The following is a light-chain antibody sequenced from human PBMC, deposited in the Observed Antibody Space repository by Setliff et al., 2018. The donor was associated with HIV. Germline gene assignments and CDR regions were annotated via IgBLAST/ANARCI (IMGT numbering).Light chain of an antibody. J-gene: IGLJ2*01. Sequence: QPVLTQPPSASGSRGQSVTISCTGTSSDVGGYNYVSWYQQHPGKAPKLMIYEVNKRPSGVPDRFSGSKSGNTASLTVSGLQAEDEAEYFCSSYAGSNIVIFGGGTKVTVL. V-gene: IGLV2-8*01. CDR2: EVN. CDR3: SSYAGSNIVI. CDR1: SSDVGGYNY.